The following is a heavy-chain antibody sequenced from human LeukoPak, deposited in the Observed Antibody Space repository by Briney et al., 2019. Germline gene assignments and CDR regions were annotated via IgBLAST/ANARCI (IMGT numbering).Heavy chain of an antibody. CDR2: IIPIFGTA. J-gene: IGHJ3*02. D-gene: IGHD3-10*01. CDR1: GGTFSSYA. Sequence: SVKVSCKASGGTFSSYAISWVRQAPGQGLEWMGGIIPIFGTANYAQKFQGRVTITTDESTSTAYMELSSLRSEDTAVYYCARDLARSYGSGSYYHDAFDIWGQGTMDTVSS. V-gene: IGHV1-69*05. CDR3: ARDLARSYGSGSYYHDAFDI.